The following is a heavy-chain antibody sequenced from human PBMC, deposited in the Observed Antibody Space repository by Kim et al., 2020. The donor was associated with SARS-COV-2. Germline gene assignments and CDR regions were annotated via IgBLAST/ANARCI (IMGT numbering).Heavy chain of an antibody. CDR1: GGSISSRNYY. CDR3: ARDYQLLAPDS. Sequence: SETLSLTCTVSGGSISSRNYYWGWIRQSPGKGLEWIGNIFYTGGANYNPSLKSRVTISIDTSKNQFSLKLSSVTAADTALYYCARDYQLLAPDSWGQG. J-gene: IGHJ4*02. D-gene: IGHD2-2*01. V-gene: IGHV4-39*02. CDR2: IFYTGGA.